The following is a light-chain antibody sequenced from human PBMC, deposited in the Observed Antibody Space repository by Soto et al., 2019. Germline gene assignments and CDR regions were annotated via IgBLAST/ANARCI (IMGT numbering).Light chain of an antibody. CDR1: QSVGSG. J-gene: IGKJ2*01. CDR2: GAS. CDR3: QQYNNWPPYT. Sequence: EIVMTQSPATLSLSPGERATLSCKASQSVGSGLSWYQQKPDQAPRLLLYGASTRATGIPARFSGSGSGTELTLTISSLQSEDYAVYYCQQYNNWPPYTFGQGTKVDIK. V-gene: IGKV3-15*01.